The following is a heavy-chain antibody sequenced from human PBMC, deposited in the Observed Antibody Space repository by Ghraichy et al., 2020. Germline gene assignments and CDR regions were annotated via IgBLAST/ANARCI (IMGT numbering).Heavy chain of an antibody. Sequence: SETLSLTCTVSGGSISSGSYYWSWIRQPAGKGLEWIGRIYTSGSTNYNPSLKSRVTISVDTSKNQFSLKLSSVTAADTAVYYCARGYDGTAALAADAFDIWGQGTMVTVSS. CDR2: IYTSGST. J-gene: IGHJ3*02. D-gene: IGHD2-2*01. V-gene: IGHV4-61*02. CDR1: GGSISSGSYY. CDR3: ARGYDGTAALAADAFDI.